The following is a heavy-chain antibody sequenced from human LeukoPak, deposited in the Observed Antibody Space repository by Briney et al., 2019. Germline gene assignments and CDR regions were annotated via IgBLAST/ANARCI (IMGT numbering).Heavy chain of an antibody. V-gene: IGHV3-48*01. J-gene: IGHJ4*02. D-gene: IGHD3-16*01. CDR1: GFTFSSYS. CDR3: ARDPVGYDYVWGSSYYFDY. Sequence: GGSLRLPCAASGFTFSSYSMNWVRQAPGKGLEWVSYISSSSSTIYYADSVKGRFTISRDNAKNSLYLQMNSLRAEDTAVYYCARDPVGYDYVWGSSYYFDYWGQGTLVTVSS. CDR2: ISSSSSTI.